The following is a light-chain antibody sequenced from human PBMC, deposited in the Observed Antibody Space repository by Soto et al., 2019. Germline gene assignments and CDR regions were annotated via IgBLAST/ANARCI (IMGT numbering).Light chain of an antibody. V-gene: IGKV3-11*01. CDR2: DAS. Sequence: EIVLTQSPATLSLSPGERATLSCRASQSVSSYLAWYQQKPGQAPRLLNYDASNRATGIPARFSGSGSGTDFTLTISSLEPEDFAVYYCQQRSSWPPATFGQGTKLEIK. J-gene: IGKJ2*01. CDR1: QSVSSY. CDR3: QQRSSWPPAT.